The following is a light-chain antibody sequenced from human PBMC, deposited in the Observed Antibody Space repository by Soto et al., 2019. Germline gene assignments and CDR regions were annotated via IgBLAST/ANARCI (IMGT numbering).Light chain of an antibody. CDR3: QQYNNWPVT. J-gene: IGKJ4*01. CDR1: QSVSNN. Sequence: EIVLTQSPGTLSLSPGERATLSCRASQSVSNNYLAWYQQKPGQAPRLLIYGASSRATGIPDRFSGSGSGTEFTLTIRGLQSEDFATYYCQQYNNWPVTFGGGTKVDIK. V-gene: IGKV3D-15*01. CDR2: GAS.